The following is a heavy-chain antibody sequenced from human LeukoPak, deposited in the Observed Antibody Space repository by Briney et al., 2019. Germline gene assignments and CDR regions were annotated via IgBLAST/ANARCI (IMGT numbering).Heavy chain of an antibody. CDR1: GGTFSSYA. J-gene: IGHJ4*02. CDR3: ARDLWAAGGLVDY. D-gene: IGHD6-13*01. Sequence: SVKVSCKASGGTFSSYAISWVRQAPGQGLEWMGGIIPIFGTANYTQKFQGRVTITTDESTSTAYMELSSLRSEDTAVYYCARDLWAAGGLVDYWGQGTLVTVSS. V-gene: IGHV1-69*05. CDR2: IIPIFGTA.